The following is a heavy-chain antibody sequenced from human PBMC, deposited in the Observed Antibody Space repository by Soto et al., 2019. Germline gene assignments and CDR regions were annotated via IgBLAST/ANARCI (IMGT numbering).Heavy chain of an antibody. CDR3: ARERVRVVAATLMHYYGMDV. CDR1: GFNSSPYW. V-gene: IGHV3-7*03. J-gene: IGHJ6*02. CDR2: IKPDGSEN. D-gene: IGHD2-15*01. Sequence: LKISCEASGFNSSPYWMTWVRQAPGKGLEWVASIKPDGSENFYLDSVKGRFTISRDNDNNSLFLQMNSLRGEDTAVYFCARERVRVVAATLMHYYGMDVWGQGTTVTVSS.